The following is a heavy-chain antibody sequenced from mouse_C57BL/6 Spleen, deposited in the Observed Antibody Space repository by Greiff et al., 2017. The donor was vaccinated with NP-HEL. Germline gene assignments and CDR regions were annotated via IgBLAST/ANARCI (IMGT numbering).Heavy chain of an antibody. CDR1: GFNIKDYY. CDR3: TTEGNYRYYAMDY. J-gene: IGHJ4*01. Sequence: EVKLQESGAELVRPGASVKLSCTASGFNIKDYYMHWVKQRPEQGLEWIGRIDPEDGDTEYAPKFQGKATMTADTSSNTAYLQLSSLTSEDTAVYYCTTEGNYRYYAMDYWGQGTSVTVSS. V-gene: IGHV14-1*01. D-gene: IGHD2-1*01. CDR2: IDPEDGDT.